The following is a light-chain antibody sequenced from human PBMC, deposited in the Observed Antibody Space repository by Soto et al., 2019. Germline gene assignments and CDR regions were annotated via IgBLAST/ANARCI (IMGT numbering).Light chain of an antibody. Sequence: QSALTQPPSASGSPGQSVTISCSGTSSDIGDYDYVSWYQQHPGKVPKLIISEVNMRPSGVPDRFSASKSGNTASLTVSGLQAEDEGHDYCTSYSGTNKFLFGGGTKVTVL. V-gene: IGLV2-8*01. CDR2: EVN. CDR3: TSYSGTNKFL. CDR1: SSDIGDYDY. J-gene: IGLJ3*02.